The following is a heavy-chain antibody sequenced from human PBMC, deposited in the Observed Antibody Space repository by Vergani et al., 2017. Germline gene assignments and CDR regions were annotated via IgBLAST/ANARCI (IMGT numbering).Heavy chain of an antibody. CDR1: GFTFSGSA. V-gene: IGHV3-73*01. D-gene: IGHD5-18*01. J-gene: IGHJ4*02. Sequence: VQLVESGGGLVQPGGSLKLSCAASGFTFSGSAMHWVRQASGKGLEWVGRIRSKANSYATAYAASVKGRFTISRDDSKNTAYLQMNSLKTEDTAVYYCTRQVDTAMATVALDYWGQGTLVTVSS. CDR2: IRSKANSYAT. CDR3: TRQVDTAMATVALDY.